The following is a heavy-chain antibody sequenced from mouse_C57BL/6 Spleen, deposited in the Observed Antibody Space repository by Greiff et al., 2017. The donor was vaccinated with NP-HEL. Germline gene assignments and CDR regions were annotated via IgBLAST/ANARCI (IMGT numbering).Heavy chain of an antibody. CDR3: ARSYYYGSSPYAMDY. D-gene: IGHD1-1*01. CDR1: GYTFTSYT. J-gene: IGHJ4*01. V-gene: IGHV1-4*01. CDR2: INPSSGYT. Sequence: QVQLKESGAELARPGASVKMSCKASGYTFTSYTMHWVNQRPGQGLEWIGYINPSSGYTKYNQKFKDKATLTADKSSSTAYMQLSSLTSEDSAVYYCARSYYYGSSPYAMDYWGQGTSVTVSS.